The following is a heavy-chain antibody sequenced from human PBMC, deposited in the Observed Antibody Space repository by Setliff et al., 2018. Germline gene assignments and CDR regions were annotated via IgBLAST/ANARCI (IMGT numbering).Heavy chain of an antibody. Sequence: PGESLKISSKGSGFTFSSHWIGWVRQMPGKGLEWMGLIFAGDSDTRYSPSFQGQVTISAYKSISTAYLHRTTLRASDTAMYYCVRVPSLRATLAFDICGQGTMVTVSS. CDR3: VRVPSLRATLAFDI. CDR2: IFAGDSDT. D-gene: IGHD2-15*01. CDR1: GFTFSSHW. J-gene: IGHJ3*02. V-gene: IGHV5-51*01.